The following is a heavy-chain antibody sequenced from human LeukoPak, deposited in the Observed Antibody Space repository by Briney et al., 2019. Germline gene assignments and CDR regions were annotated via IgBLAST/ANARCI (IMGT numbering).Heavy chain of an antibody. CDR1: GGSISSYY. CDR3: ARGAATPSF. CDR2: IYYSGST. J-gene: IGHJ4*02. V-gene: IGHV4-59*01. D-gene: IGHD2-15*01. Sequence: SETLSLTCTVSGGSISSYYWSWIRQPPGKGLEWIGYIYYSGSTNYNPSLTSRVTISVDMSKNQFSLKLSSVTAADTAVYYCARGAATPSFWGQGTLVTVSS.